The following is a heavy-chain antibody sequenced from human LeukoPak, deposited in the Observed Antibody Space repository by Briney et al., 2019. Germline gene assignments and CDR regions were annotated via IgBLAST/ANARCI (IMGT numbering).Heavy chain of an antibody. CDR3: ARDNREQQLVPPTFDY. J-gene: IGHJ4*02. CDR2: ISGSGGST. CDR1: GFTFSSYD. Sequence: PGGSLRLSCAASGFTFSSYDMSWVRQAPGKGLEWVSGISGSGGSTYYADSVKGRFTISRDNSKNTLYLQMNSLRAEDTAVYYCARDNREQQLVPPTFDYWGQGALVTVSS. V-gene: IGHV3-23*01. D-gene: IGHD6-13*01.